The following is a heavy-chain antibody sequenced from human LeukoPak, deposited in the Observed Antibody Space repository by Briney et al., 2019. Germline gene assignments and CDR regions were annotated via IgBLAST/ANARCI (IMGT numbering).Heavy chain of an antibody. V-gene: IGHV4-59*01. CDR2: IYYSGST. CDR1: GGSISSYY. J-gene: IGHJ4*02. D-gene: IGHD5-24*01. Sequence: SETLSLTCTVSGGSISSYYWSWIRQPPGKGLEWIGYIYYSGSTNYNPSLKSRVTISVDTSKNQFSLKLSSVTAADTAVYYCARGRDGYNYDFDYWGQGTLVTVSS. CDR3: ARGRDGYNYDFDY.